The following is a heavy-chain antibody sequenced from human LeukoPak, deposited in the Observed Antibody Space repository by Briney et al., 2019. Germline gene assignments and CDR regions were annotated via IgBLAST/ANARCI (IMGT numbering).Heavy chain of an antibody. CDR2: ISSSSSTI. CDR3: ARGGPAYYDILTGYYPYGMDV. Sequence: GGSLRLSCAASGFTFSSYEMNWVRQAPGKGLEWVSYISSSSSTIYYADSVMGRFTISRDNPKNSLYLQMNSLRAEDTAVYYCARGGPAYYDILTGYYPYGMDVWGKGTTVTVSS. CDR1: GFTFSSYE. V-gene: IGHV3-48*03. J-gene: IGHJ6*04. D-gene: IGHD3-9*01.